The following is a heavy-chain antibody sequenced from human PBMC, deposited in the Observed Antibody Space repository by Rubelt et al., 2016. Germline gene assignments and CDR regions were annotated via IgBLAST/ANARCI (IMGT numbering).Heavy chain of an antibody. CDR3: ARGSRYYSIDAFDI. J-gene: IGHJ3*02. D-gene: IGHD3-10*01. CDR2: IYYSGST. CDR1: GGSVSSGSYY. Sequence: QVQLQESGPGLVKPSETLSLTCTVSGGSVSSGSYYWSWIRQPPGKGLEWIGYIYYSGSTNYNPALKGRVTISVETSKNQVSLKLSSVTAADTAVYYCARGSRYYSIDAFDIWGQGTMVTVSS. V-gene: IGHV4-61*01.